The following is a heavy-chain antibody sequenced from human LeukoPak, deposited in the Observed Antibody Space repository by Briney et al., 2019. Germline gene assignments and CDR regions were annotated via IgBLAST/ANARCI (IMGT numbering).Heavy chain of an antibody. J-gene: IGHJ4*02. CDR3: ATETHYYDSSGYYTHFDY. D-gene: IGHD3-22*01. Sequence: ASVKVSCKASGYTFTSYGISWVRQATGQGLEWMGWMNPNSGNTGYAQKFQGRVTMTRDTSISTAYMELSRLRSEDTAVYYCATETHYYDSSGYYTHFDYWGQGTLVTVSS. V-gene: IGHV1-8*02. CDR1: GYTFTSYG. CDR2: MNPNSGNT.